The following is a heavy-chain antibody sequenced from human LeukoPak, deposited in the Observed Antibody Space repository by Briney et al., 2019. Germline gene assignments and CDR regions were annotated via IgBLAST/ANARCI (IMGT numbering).Heavy chain of an antibody. D-gene: IGHD3-3*01. Sequence: PSETLSLTCTVSGGSISSYYWSWIRQPPGKGLEWIGYIYYSGSTNYNPSLKSRVTISVDTSKNQFSLKLSSVTAADTAVYYCAREELGWVRMMSGYYFDYWGQGTLVTVSS. CDR1: GGSISSYY. J-gene: IGHJ4*02. CDR2: IYYSGST. CDR3: AREELGWVRMMSGYYFDY. V-gene: IGHV4-59*01.